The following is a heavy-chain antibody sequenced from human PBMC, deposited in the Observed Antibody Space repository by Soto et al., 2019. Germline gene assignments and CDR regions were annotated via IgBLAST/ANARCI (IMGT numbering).Heavy chain of an antibody. CDR2: ISSNGGST. V-gene: IGHV3-64*01. D-gene: IGHD2-15*01. Sequence: GGSLRLSCAASGFTFSSYAMHWVRQAPGKGLEYVSAISSNGGSTYYANSVKGRFTISRDNSKNTLYLQMGSLRAEDMAVYYCARVPLGGYCSGGSCYGYYMDVWGKGTTVTVSS. J-gene: IGHJ6*03. CDR3: ARVPLGGYCSGGSCYGYYMDV. CDR1: GFTFSSYA.